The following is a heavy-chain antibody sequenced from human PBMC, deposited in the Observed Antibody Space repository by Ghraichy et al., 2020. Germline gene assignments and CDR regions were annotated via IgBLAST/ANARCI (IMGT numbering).Heavy chain of an antibody. CDR3: AKDLRDGDYFYYYYGMDV. D-gene: IGHD4-17*01. J-gene: IGHJ6*02. V-gene: IGHV3-23*01. Sequence: GALNISCAASGFTFSSYAMSWVRQAPGKGLEWVSAISGSGGSTYYADSVKGRFTISRDNSKNTLYLQKNSLRAEDTAVYYCAKDLRDGDYFYYYYGMDVWGQGTTVTVSS. CDR2: ISGSGGST. CDR1: GFTFSSYA.